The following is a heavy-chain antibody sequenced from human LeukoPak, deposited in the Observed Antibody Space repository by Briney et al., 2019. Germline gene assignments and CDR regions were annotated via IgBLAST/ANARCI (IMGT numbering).Heavy chain of an antibody. D-gene: IGHD3-3*01. CDR1: GYTFTGYY. CDR2: INPNSGGT. Sequence: ASVTVSCKASGYTFTGYYMHWVRQAPGQGLEWMGWINPNSGGTNYAQKFQGRVTMTRDTSISTAYMELSRLRSDDTAVYYCARSGDFWSGYHWFDPWGQGTLVTVSS. V-gene: IGHV1-2*02. J-gene: IGHJ5*02. CDR3: ARSGDFWSGYHWFDP.